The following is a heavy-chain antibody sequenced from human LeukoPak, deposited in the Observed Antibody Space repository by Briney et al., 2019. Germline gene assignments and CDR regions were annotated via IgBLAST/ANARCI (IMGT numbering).Heavy chain of an antibody. Sequence: GGSLRLSCAASGFTFSSYSMNWVRQAPGKGLEWVSSISSSSYIYYADSVKGRFTISRDNAKNSLYLQMNSLRAEDTAVYYCARDQGGYDRDYWGQGTLVTVSS. CDR3: ARDQGGYDRDY. V-gene: IGHV3-21*01. CDR2: ISSSSYI. D-gene: IGHD3-22*01. J-gene: IGHJ4*02. CDR1: GFTFSSYS.